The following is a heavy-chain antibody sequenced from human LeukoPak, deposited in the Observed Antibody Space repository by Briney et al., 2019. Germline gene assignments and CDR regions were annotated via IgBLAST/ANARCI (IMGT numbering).Heavy chain of an antibody. CDR3: ACGYYDSSGYPFDY. CDR2: INPNSGGT. J-gene: IGHJ4*02. D-gene: IGHD3-22*01. CDR1: GFTFTGYY. Sequence: ASVKVSCKASGFTFTGYYMHWVRQAPGQGLEWMGWINPNSGGTNYAQKFQGRVTMTRDTSITTAYMELRSLRSDDTAVYYCACGYYDSSGYPFDYWGQGTLVTVSS. V-gene: IGHV1-2*02.